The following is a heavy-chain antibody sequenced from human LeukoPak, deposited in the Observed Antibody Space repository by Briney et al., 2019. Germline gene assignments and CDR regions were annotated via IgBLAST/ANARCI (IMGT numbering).Heavy chain of an antibody. V-gene: IGHV5-51*01. D-gene: IGHD2-2*01. CDR1: GYSFTSYW. J-gene: IGHJ5*02. Sequence: GESLKISCKGSGYSFTSYWIGWVRQMPGKGLEWSGIIHPGDSDTRYSPSFQGQVTISADKSISTAYLQWSSLKASDTAMYYCARLRDIVVVPAAIVGFDPWGQGTLVTVSS. CDR2: IHPGDSDT. CDR3: ARLRDIVVVPAAIVGFDP.